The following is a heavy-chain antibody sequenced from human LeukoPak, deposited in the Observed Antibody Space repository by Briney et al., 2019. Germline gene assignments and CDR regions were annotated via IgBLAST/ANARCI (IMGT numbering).Heavy chain of an antibody. CDR3: AKDRRYSGYDAVDH. V-gene: IGHV3-20*04. J-gene: IGHJ4*02. D-gene: IGHD5-12*01. CDR1: GFTFDDYG. CDR2: INWNGGST. Sequence: PGGSLRLSCAASGFTFDDYGMSWVRQAPGKGLEWVSGINWNGGSTGYADSVKGRFTISRDNSKNSLYLQMNSLRTEDTALYYCAKDRRYSGYDAVDHWGQGTLVTVSS.